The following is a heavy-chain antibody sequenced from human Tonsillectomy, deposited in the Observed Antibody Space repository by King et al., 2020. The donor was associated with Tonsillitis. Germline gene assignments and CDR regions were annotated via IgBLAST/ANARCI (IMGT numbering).Heavy chain of an antibody. J-gene: IGHJ3*02. CDR1: GFTFSSYA. Sequence: VQLVESGGGVVQPGRSLRLSCAASGFTFSSYAMHWVRQAPGKGLEWVAVISYDGSNKYYADSVKGRFTISRDNSKNTLYLQMNSLRAEDTAVYYCARDRLQVWYELRNAFDIWGQGTMVTVSS. D-gene: IGHD4/OR15-4a*01. V-gene: IGHV3-30*04. CDR3: ARDRLQVWYELRNAFDI. CDR2: ISYDGSNK.